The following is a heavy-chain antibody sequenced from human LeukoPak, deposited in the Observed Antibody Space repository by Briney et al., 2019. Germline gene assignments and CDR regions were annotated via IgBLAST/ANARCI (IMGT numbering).Heavy chain of an antibody. CDR1: GFTFSSHW. CDR2: ISGSGGST. Sequence: GGSLRLSCVASGFTFSSHWVHWVRQVPGKGLVWVSAISGSGGSTYYADSVKGRFTISRDNSKNTLYLQMNSLRAEDTAVYYCAKAGSGSYYLFDYWGQGTLVTVSS. D-gene: IGHD3-10*01. V-gene: IGHV3-23*01. J-gene: IGHJ4*02. CDR3: AKAGSGSYYLFDY.